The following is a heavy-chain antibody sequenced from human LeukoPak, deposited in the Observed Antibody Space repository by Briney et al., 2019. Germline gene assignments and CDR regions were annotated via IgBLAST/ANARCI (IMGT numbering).Heavy chain of an antibody. Sequence: GGSLRLSCAASGFTFSDYFMSWIRQAPGKGLEWVSGITGSGGSTYYADSVKGRFTISRDNSKNTLYLQMNSLRAEDTAIYYCARDERLLSFLKWGQGTLVTVSS. V-gene: IGHV3-23*01. D-gene: IGHD3-3*01. J-gene: IGHJ4*02. CDR3: ARDERLLSFLK. CDR1: GFTFSDYF. CDR2: ITGSGGST.